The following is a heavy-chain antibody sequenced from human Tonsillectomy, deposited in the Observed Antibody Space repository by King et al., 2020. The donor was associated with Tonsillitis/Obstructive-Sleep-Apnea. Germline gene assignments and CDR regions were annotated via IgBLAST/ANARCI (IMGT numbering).Heavy chain of an antibody. CDR2: ITHRGST. V-gene: IGHV4-34*01. Sequence: VQLQQWGAGLLKPSETLSLTCAVYGGSFSGYYWSWIRQPPGKGLEWIREITHRGSTNYNPSLKSRVTISVDTSKNQFSLKLSSVTAADTALYYCARGDFGELEYWGQGILVTVSS. CDR3: ARGDFGELEY. J-gene: IGHJ4*02. D-gene: IGHD3-10*01. CDR1: GGSFSGYY.